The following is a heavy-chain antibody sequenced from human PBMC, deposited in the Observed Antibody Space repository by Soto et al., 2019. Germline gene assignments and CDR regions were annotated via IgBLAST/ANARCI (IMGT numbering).Heavy chain of an antibody. J-gene: IGHJ4*02. CDR2: ISYDGSSQ. CDR3: AKQALGPTVFDS. Sequence: QVQLVESGGGVVQPGRSLRLSCAASGFTFSSFGIHWVRQAPGMGLEWVSTISYDGSSQFYANYVKGRFTISRDNFKNTLYLQMNSLRAEDTAVYYCAKQALGPTVFDSWGQGTLVTVSS. V-gene: IGHV3-30*18. CDR1: GFTFSSFG. D-gene: IGHD1-26*01.